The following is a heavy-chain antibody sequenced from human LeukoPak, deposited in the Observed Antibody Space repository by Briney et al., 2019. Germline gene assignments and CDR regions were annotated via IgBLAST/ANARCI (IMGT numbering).Heavy chain of an antibody. V-gene: IGHV3-23*01. D-gene: IGHD3-10*01. CDR1: GFTFSNYA. CDR3: AKDRPYGSGTFYDY. J-gene: IGHJ4*02. Sequence: PGGSLRLSCAASGFTFSNYAMSWVRQAPGKGLEWVSFIGGSGGVTHYADSVKGRFTISRGNSKNTLYLQMNSLRAGDTAVYYCAKDRPYGSGTFYDYWGQGTLVTVST. CDR2: IGGSGGVT.